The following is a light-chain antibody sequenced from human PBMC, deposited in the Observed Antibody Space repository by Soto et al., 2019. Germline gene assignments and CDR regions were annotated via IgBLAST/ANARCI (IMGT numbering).Light chain of an antibody. Sequence: DIQMTQSPSSLSASVGDRVTITCRASQGISNYLAWYQQQPGKVPKLLIYVASTLQSGVPSRFSGSGSGTAFTLTISSLQPEDGATDYCQKYNSAPWTFGQGTKVDIK. CDR1: QGISNY. CDR2: VAS. CDR3: QKYNSAPWT. V-gene: IGKV1-27*01. J-gene: IGKJ1*01.